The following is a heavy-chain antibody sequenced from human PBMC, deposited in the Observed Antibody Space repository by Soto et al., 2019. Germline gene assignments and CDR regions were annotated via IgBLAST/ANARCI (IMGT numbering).Heavy chain of an antibody. J-gene: IGHJ2*01. D-gene: IGHD1-1*01. CDR2: IWNDGSKK. Sequence: VPLVESGGGVVQPGMSLRLSCAASGFVYSTYAMHWVRLSPGKGLEWVALIWNDGSKKYYVDSVKGRFTISRDNSQNTLNLQMDSLRAEDTAVYFCVRGIPFQYSNNWLHWYFDLWGRGTQVTVSS. V-gene: IGHV3-33*01. CDR3: VRGIPFQYSNNWLHWYFDL. CDR1: GFVYSTYA.